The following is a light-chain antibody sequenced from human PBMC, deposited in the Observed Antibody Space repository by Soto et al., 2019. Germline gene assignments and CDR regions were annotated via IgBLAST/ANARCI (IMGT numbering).Light chain of an antibody. CDR3: SSYTGSCTLV. V-gene: IGLV2-14*01. CDR1: SSDFGDYDY. CDR2: EVS. J-gene: IGLJ1*01. Sequence: QSALTQPASVSGSTGQSITISCTGSSSDFGDYDYVCWYLQHPGKVPKLMIYEVSNRPSGVSNRFSGSKSSNTDSLTISGLQAEDEADYYCSSYTGSCTLVFRTGTKVTVL.